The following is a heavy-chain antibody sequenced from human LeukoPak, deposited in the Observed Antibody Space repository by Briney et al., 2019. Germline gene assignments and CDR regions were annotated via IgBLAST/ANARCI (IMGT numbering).Heavy chain of an antibody. V-gene: IGHV3-30*01. CDR3: AREAFSSRWP. CDR2: ASHDGNNK. CDR1: GFNFNVYI. J-gene: IGHJ5*02. D-gene: IGHD6-13*01. Sequence: GGSLRLSCEASGFNFNVYIMYWVRQAPGKGLEWVAVASHDGNNKSFADSVKGRFTISRDNSKSTVYLQMNNLRREDTGVYYCAREAFSSRWPWAQGTLVPVS.